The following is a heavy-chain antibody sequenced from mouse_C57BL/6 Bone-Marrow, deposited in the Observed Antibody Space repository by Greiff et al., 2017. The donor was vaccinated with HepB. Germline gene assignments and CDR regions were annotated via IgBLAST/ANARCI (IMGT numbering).Heavy chain of an antibody. V-gene: IGHV1-31*01. J-gene: IGHJ2*01. CDR3: ASCLPSSYNYFDY. CDR1: GYSFTGYY. Sequence: DVKLQESGPELVKPGASVKISCKASGYSFTGYYMHWVKQSHGNILDWIGYIYPYNGVSSYNQKFKGKATLTVDKSSSTAYMELRSLTSEDSAVYYCASCLPSSYNYFDYWGQGTTLTVSS. D-gene: IGHD1-1*01. CDR2: IYPYNGVS.